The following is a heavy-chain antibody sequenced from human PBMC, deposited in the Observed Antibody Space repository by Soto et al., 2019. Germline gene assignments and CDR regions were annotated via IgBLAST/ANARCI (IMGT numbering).Heavy chain of an antibody. CDR1: GYTFTSYG. V-gene: IGHV1-18*01. CDR3: AREGISFRAYFDE. CDR2: ISAYNGNT. J-gene: IGHJ4*02. Sequence: ASVQLSCKASGYTFTSYGISWVRHAPGQGLEWMGWISAYNGNTNYAQKLQGRVTMTTDTSTSTAYMELRSLRSDDTAVYYCAREGISFRAYFDEWGEGTLVSV.